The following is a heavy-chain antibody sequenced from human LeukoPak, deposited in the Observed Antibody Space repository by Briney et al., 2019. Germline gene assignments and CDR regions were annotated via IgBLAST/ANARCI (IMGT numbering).Heavy chain of an antibody. J-gene: IGHJ4*02. Sequence: PGGSLRLSCAASGFTFNTYGMSWVRQAPGKGLEWVSGISGSGGATYYADSVKGRFTISRDNSKNTLYLHMNSLRAEDTAIYYCVRDNYSYRLDVWGQGTLVTVSS. CDR3: VRDNYSYRLDV. CDR1: GFTFNTYG. CDR2: ISGSGGAT. D-gene: IGHD2-21*01. V-gene: IGHV3-23*01.